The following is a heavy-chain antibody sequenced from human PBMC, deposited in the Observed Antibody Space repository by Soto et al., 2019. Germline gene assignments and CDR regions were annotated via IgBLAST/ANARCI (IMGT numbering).Heavy chain of an antibody. J-gene: IGHJ5*02. CDR3: ARDNWNDGLDP. CDR1: GFTVSSNY. Sequence: GGPLRLSCAASGFTVSSNYMSWVRQAPGKGLEWVSVIYSGGSTYYADSVKGRFTISRDNSKNTLYLQMNSLRAEDTAVYYCARDNWNDGLDPWGQGTLVTVSS. CDR2: IYSGGST. D-gene: IGHD1-1*01. V-gene: IGHV3-66*01.